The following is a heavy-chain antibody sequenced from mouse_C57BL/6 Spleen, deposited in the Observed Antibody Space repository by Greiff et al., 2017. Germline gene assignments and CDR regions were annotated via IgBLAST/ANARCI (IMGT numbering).Heavy chain of an antibody. J-gene: IGHJ2*01. CDR3: ARHYDYDFDY. D-gene: IGHD2-4*01. V-gene: IGHV5-6*02. CDR1: GFTFSSYG. Sequence: EVKLVESGGDLVKPGGSLKLSCAASGFTFSSYGMSWVRQTPDKRLEWVATISSGGSYTYYPDSVKGRFTISRDNATNTLYLQMSSLKSEDTAMYYCARHYDYDFDYWGQGTTLTVSS. CDR2: ISSGGSYT.